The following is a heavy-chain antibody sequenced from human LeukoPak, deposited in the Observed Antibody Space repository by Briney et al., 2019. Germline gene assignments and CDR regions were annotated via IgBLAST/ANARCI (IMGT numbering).Heavy chain of an antibody. D-gene: IGHD4-17*01. CDR3: AKDPTTVTPLSFDY. Sequence: QAGGSLRLSCAASGFTFSSYGMHWVRQAPGKGLEWVSAISGSGGSTYYADSVKGRFTISRDNSKNTLYLQMNSLRAEDTAVYYCAKDPTTVTPLSFDYWGQGTLVTVSS. J-gene: IGHJ4*02. CDR1: GFTFSSYG. V-gene: IGHV3-23*01. CDR2: ISGSGGST.